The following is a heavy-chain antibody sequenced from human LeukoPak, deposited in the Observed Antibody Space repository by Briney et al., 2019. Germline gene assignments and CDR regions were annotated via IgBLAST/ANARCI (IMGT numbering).Heavy chain of an antibody. D-gene: IGHD3/OR15-3a*01. CDR2: ISWSSNYI. Sequence: PGGSLRLSCAASGFTFSSYWMHWVRQAPGKGLEWVSSISWSSNYIGYADSVKGRFTISRDNAKNSLYLQMNSLRTEDTALYFCARDKSGTGSEHYFDYWGQGTLVTVSS. V-gene: IGHV3-9*01. J-gene: IGHJ4*02. CDR1: GFTFSSYW. CDR3: ARDKSGTGSEHYFDY.